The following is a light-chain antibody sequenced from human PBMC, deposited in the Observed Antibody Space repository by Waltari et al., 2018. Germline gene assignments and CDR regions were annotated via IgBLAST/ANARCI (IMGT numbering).Light chain of an antibody. J-gene: IGLJ2*01. V-gene: IGLV3-25*03. CDR2: KDS. Sequence: SYELTQPPSVSMSPGQTARITCSGDALPNQYAYWYQQKAGQAPVVVIHKDSERPSGIPGRFSGSSSGTTVTLTISEVQAEDEADYYCQSADTSGTYVVFGGGTKLTVL. CDR3: QSADTSGTYVV. CDR1: ALPNQY.